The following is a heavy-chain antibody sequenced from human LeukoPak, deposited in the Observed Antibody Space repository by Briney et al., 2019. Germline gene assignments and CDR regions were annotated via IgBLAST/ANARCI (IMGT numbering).Heavy chain of an antibody. CDR3: ARDYSSGWTDAFDI. J-gene: IGHJ3*02. D-gene: IGHD6-19*01. V-gene: IGHV3-30*04. CDR1: GFTFSSYA. Sequence: PGGSLRLSCAASGFTFSSYAMHWVRQAPGKGLEWVAVISYDGSKKYYADSVKGRFTISRDNSKNTLYLQMNSLRAEDTAVYYCARDYSSGWTDAFDIWGQGTMVTVSS. CDR2: ISYDGSKK.